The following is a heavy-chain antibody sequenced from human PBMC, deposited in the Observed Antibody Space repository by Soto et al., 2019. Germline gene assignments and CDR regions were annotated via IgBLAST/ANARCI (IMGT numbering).Heavy chain of an antibody. CDR2: IYYSGST. CDR3: ARHGYYDILTGYYEGIEYYFDY. J-gene: IGHJ4*02. CDR1: GGSISSYY. V-gene: IGHV4-59*08. D-gene: IGHD3-9*01. Sequence: SETLSLTCTVSGGSISSYYWSWIRQPPGKGLEWIGYIYYSGSTNYNPSLKSRVTISVDTSKNQFSLKLSSVTAADTAVYYCARHGYYDILTGYYEGIEYYFDYWGQGTLVTVSS.